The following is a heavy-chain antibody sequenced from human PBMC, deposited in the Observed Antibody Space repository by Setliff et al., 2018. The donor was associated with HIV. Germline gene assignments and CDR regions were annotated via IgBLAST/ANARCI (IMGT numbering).Heavy chain of an antibody. V-gene: IGHV5-51*01. CDR2: MNPDGSNT. J-gene: IGHJ3*02. CDR3: ARFYGSYDVGGFDI. CDR1: GYSFITYW. Sequence: GESLKISCKGSGYSFITYWIGGVRQRPGKGLEWMGIMNPDGSNTRYSPSFQGQVTISVDESISTAYLQWSSLKASDTAFYYCARFYGSYDVGGFDIWGQGTKVTVSS. D-gene: IGHD3-16*01.